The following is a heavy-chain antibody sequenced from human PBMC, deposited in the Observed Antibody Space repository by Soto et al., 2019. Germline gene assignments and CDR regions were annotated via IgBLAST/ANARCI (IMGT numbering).Heavy chain of an antibody. V-gene: IGHV2-5*02. Sequence: QITLKESGPTLVKPTQTLTLTCTFSAFSLSTGGVGVGWIRQPPGKALEWLALIYWDDDKRYSPSPRSRLTITKDTSKTQVVLTMTNMDPVDTATYYCIQSRCGGDCLQSYASYYYYGMDVWGQGTTVTVSS. J-gene: IGHJ6*02. CDR1: AFSLSTGGVG. D-gene: IGHD2-21*02. CDR2: IYWDDDK. CDR3: IQSRCGGDCLQSYASYYYYGMDV.